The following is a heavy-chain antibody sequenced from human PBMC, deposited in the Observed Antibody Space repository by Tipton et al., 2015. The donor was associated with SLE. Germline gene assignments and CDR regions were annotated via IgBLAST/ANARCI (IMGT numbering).Heavy chain of an antibody. D-gene: IGHD4/OR15-4a*01. V-gene: IGHV4-39*01. J-gene: IGHJ6*02. Sequence: TLSLTCSVSGGCISSNVYYWGWMRQSPGTGLEWIANVHYNGRSYSNPALKSRVTTSLDTSNNQFSLKLFSVTAADTAVYYCVRQGGTMGPYHRIDFWGQGTTVTV. CDR2: VHYNGRS. CDR1: GGCISSNVYY. CDR3: VRQGGTMGPYHRIDF.